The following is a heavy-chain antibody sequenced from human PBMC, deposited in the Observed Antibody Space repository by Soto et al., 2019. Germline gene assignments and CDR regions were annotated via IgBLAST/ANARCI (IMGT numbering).Heavy chain of an antibody. J-gene: IGHJ5*02. D-gene: IGHD5-18*01. V-gene: IGHV3-23*01. CDR1: GFTFGTYA. Sequence: EVQLLESGGGLVQPGGSLRLSCAASGFTFGTYAMSWVRQAPGKRLEWVSGISGSGGSAYYADSVKGRFTISRDNSKNTLYLQMNSRRAEDTAVYYCAKDRSVDTRDWFDPWGQGTLVTVSS. CDR2: ISGSGGSA. CDR3: AKDRSVDTRDWFDP.